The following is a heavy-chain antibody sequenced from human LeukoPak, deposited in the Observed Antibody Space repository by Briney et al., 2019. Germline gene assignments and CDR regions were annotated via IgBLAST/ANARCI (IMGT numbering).Heavy chain of an antibody. D-gene: IGHD1-7*01. CDR2: IYNSGST. CDR1: GVSISIYN. Sequence: SETLSLTCTVSGVSISIYNWSWIRQPPGKGLEWIGYIYNSGSTSYNPSLKSRATISADTSKNQFSLKLSSVTAADTAVYYCVRDRELNYWGQGTLVTVSS. V-gene: IGHV4-59*01. CDR3: VRDRELNY. J-gene: IGHJ4*02.